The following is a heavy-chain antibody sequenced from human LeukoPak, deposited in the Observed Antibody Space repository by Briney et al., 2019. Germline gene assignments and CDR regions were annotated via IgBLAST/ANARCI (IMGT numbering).Heavy chain of an antibody. CDR1: GGSISRSQYY. CDR2: IYYSGKT. D-gene: IGHD6-19*01. V-gene: IGHV4-39*01. CDR3: SRHEHKAVAGDT. J-gene: IGHJ5*02. Sequence: SETLSLTCTVSGGSISRSQYYWAWIRQPPEKGLEWIGTIYYSGKTFYNPFLKSRVTISIDTSKNQFSLNLNSVTAADTSVYYCSRHEHKAVAGDTWGQGILVTVSS.